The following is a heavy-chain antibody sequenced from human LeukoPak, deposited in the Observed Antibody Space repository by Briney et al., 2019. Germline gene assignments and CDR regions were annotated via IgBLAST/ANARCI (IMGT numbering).Heavy chain of an antibody. CDR3: ARRERFYDSSGYYARHHAFDI. V-gene: IGHV5-51*01. J-gene: IGHJ3*02. CDR1: GYSFTSYW. D-gene: IGHD3-22*01. CDR2: IYPGDSDT. Sequence: GESLKISCKGSGYSFTSYWIGWVRQMPGKGLEWMGIIYPGDSDTRYSPSFQGQGTSSADKSIRTAYLQWSSLKASDTAMYYCARRERFYDSSGYYARHHAFDIWGQGTMVTVSS.